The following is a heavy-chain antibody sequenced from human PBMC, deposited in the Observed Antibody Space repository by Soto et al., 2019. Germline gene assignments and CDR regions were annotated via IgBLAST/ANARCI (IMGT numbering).Heavy chain of an antibody. Sequence: EVQLVESGGGLVQPGGSLRLSCAASGFTFSSYAMDWVRQAPGKGLEYVSTISSNGGSTDYANSVKGRFTISRDNSKNTLYLQMGRLRAEDMAVYYCARGGRGYEFDYWGQGTLVTVSS. J-gene: IGHJ4*02. CDR1: GFTFSSYA. D-gene: IGHD5-12*01. V-gene: IGHV3-64*01. CDR3: ARGGRGYEFDY. CDR2: ISSNGGST.